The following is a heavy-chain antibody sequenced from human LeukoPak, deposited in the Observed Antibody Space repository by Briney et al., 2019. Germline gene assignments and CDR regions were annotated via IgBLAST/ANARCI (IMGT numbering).Heavy chain of an antibody. Sequence: GESLKISCKGSGYSFTSYWIGWVRQMPGKGLEWMGIIYPGDSDTRYSPSLQGQVTISADKSISTAYLQWSSLKASDTAMYYCARRYESGYPATIYNWFDPWGQGTLVTVSS. CDR3: ARRYESGYPATIYNWFDP. CDR1: GYSFTSYW. D-gene: IGHD3-3*01. V-gene: IGHV5-51*01. J-gene: IGHJ5*02. CDR2: IYPGDSDT.